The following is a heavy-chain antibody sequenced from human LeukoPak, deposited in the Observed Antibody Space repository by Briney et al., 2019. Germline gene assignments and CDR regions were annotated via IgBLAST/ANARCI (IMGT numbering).Heavy chain of an antibody. D-gene: IGHD3-3*01. CDR3: AKDPNPLWDIWSGYK. CDR2: IGGRDDRT. J-gene: IGHJ4*02. CDR1: GFTFTGHT. V-gene: IGHV3-23*01. Sequence: QPGGSLRLSCTASGFTFTGHTMTWFRQAPGKGLEWVSIIGGRDDRTYYADSVQGRFTISRDNSKNILYLQMNSLRGEDTAVYYCAKDPNPLWDIWSGYKGGQGTLVTVSS.